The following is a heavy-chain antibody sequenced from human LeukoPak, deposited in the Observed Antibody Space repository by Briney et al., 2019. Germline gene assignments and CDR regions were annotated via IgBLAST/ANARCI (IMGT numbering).Heavy chain of an antibody. CDR3: AKEVTMVRGVIRGPDY. Sequence: GGSLRLSCAASGFTVSSNYMSWVRQAPGKGLEWVSVIYSGGSTYYADSVKGRFTISRDNSKNTLYLQMNSLRAGDTAVYYCAKEVTMVRGVIRGPDYWGQGTLVTVSS. D-gene: IGHD3-10*01. V-gene: IGHV3-66*01. CDR2: IYSGGST. J-gene: IGHJ4*02. CDR1: GFTVSSNY.